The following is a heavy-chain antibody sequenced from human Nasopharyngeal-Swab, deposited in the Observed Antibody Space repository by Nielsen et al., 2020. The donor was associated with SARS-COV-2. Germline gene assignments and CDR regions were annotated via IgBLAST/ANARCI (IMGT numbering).Heavy chain of an antibody. D-gene: IGHD2-15*01. V-gene: IGHV1-46*01. CDR1: GYTFTSYY. Sequence: ASVKVSCKASGYTFTSYYIHWVRQAPGQGLEWMGIINPSGGSTAYAQKFQGRVTMTRHTSTSTVYMELSSLRSEDTAVYYCARADCSGGGCYFFWFDPWGQGTPVTVSS. J-gene: IGHJ5*02. CDR3: ARADCSGGGCYFFWFDP. CDR2: INPSGGST.